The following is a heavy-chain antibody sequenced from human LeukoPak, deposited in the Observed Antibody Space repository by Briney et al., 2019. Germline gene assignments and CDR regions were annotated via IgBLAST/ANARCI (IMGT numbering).Heavy chain of an antibody. Sequence: SGTLSLTCTVSGGSISSIHWWNWVRQAPGKGLEWIGEIYHSGSTNYNPSLKSRVTISVDKSKNQFSLRLSSVTAADTAVYYCARVWYYGSGSVPDFDYWGQGTLVTVSS. V-gene: IGHV4-4*02. CDR1: GGSISSIHW. CDR3: ARVWYYGSGSVPDFDY. CDR2: IYHSGST. D-gene: IGHD3-10*01. J-gene: IGHJ4*02.